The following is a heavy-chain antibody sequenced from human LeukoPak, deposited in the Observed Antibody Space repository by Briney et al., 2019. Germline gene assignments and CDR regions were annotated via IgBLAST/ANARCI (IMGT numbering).Heavy chain of an antibody. D-gene: IGHD2-21*02. CDR1: GYTFTSYY. CDR3: ARGPLVVTAMNWFDP. J-gene: IGHJ5*02. Sequence: ASVKVSCKASGYTFTSYYMHWVRQAPGQGLEWMGIINPSGGSTSYAQKFQGRVTMTRDTSTSTVYMELSSLRSEDTAVYYCARGPLVVTAMNWFDPWGQGTLVTVSS. CDR2: INPSGGST. V-gene: IGHV1-46*01.